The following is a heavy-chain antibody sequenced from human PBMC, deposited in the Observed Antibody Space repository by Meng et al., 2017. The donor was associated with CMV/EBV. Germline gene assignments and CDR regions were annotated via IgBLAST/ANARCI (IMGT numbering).Heavy chain of an antibody. J-gene: IGHJ6*02. D-gene: IGHD5-18*01. CDR2: ISSSSSYI. CDR1: GFTFSSYS. V-gene: IGHV3-21*01. CDR3: ARRRENSYGYYYYGMDV. Sequence: GGSLRLSCAASGFTFSSYSMNWVRQAPGKGLEWVSSISSSSSYIYYADSVKGRFTISRDNAKNSLYLQMNSLRAGDTAVYYCARRRENSYGYYYYGMDVWGQGTTVTVSS.